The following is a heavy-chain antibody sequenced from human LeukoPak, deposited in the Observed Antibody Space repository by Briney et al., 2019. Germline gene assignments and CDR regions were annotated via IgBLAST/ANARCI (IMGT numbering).Heavy chain of an antibody. Sequence: SETLSLTCTVSGGSISSGGYHWSWIRQHPGKGLEWIGYIYYSGSTYYNPSLKSRVTISVDTSKNQFSLKLSSVTAADTAVYYCARAADLDCGGYCPFDYWGQGTLVIVSS. J-gene: IGHJ4*02. V-gene: IGHV4-31*03. D-gene: IGHD2-21*02. CDR3: ARAADLDCGGYCPFDY. CDR2: IYYSGST. CDR1: GGSISSGGYH.